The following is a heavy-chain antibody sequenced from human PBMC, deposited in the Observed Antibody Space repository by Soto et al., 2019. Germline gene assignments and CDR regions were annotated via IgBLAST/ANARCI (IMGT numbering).Heavy chain of an antibody. J-gene: IGHJ4*02. CDR1: GFSLSTTAEG. Sequence: QITLKESGPTLVKPTQTLTLTCTFSGFSLSTTAEGVGWIRQPPGKALEWLALIYWDDDERYSPSLKSRLTITKDTSKNQVVLTMTNVDPVDTATYYCAHGSCSIAACYPNPYLDYWGQGILVTVSS. CDR3: AHGSCSIAACYPNPYLDY. CDR2: IYWDDDE. D-gene: IGHD2-2*01. V-gene: IGHV2-5*02.